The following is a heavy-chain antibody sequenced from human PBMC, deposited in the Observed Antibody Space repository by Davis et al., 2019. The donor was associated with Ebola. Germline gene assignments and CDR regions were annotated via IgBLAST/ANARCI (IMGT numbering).Heavy chain of an antibody. J-gene: IGHJ4*02. V-gene: IGHV4-30-4*08. CDR2: IYYSGDT. Sequence: MPSETLSLTCSVSGDSISSGNYYWSWIRQFPGKGLEWIGYIYYSGDTYHNPSFKSRVSISIDTSKNQFSLSLNSVTAADTAVYYCARADYTRYFDHWGRGTVVTVSP. CDR3: ARADYTRYFDH. D-gene: IGHD3-16*01. CDR1: GDSISSGNYY.